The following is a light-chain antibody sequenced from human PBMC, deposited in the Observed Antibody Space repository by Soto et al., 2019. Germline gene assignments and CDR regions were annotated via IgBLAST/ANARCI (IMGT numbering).Light chain of an antibody. CDR1: SSNIGSNL. J-gene: IGLJ3*02. V-gene: IGLV1-51*01. CDR2: DND. Sequence: QSVLTQPPSVSAAPGQKVTISCSGSSSNIGSNLVSWYQQLPGTAPKLLIYDNDKRPSGIPDRFSGSKSGTPASLGITGLQTGDEADYSCATWDNSLSAWLFGGGTKLTVL. CDR3: ATWDNSLSAWL.